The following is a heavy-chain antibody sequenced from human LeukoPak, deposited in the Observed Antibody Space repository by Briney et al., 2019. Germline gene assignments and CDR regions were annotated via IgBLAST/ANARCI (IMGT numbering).Heavy chain of an antibody. D-gene: IGHD2-2*01. V-gene: IGHV1-69*04. CDR3: ARRRDIVVVPAAVSDAFDI. CDR1: GCTFSSYA. CDR2: IIPIFGIA. J-gene: IGHJ3*02. Sequence: SVKVSCKASGCTFSSYAISWVRQAPGQGLEWMGRIIPIFGIANYAQKFQGRVTITADKSTSTAYMELSSLRSEDTAVYYCARRRDIVVVPAAVSDAFDIWGQGTMVTVSS.